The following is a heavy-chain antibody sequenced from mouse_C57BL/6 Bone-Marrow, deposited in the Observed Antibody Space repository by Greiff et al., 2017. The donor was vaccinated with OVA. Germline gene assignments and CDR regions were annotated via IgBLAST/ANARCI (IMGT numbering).Heavy chain of an antibody. CDR1: GYAFTNYL. V-gene: IGHV1-54*01. CDR2: INPGSGGT. Sequence: QVQLQQSGAELVRPGTSVKVSCKASGYAFTNYLIEWVKQRPGQGLEWLGVINPGSGGTNYNEKFKGKGTLTADNSSSTAYMQLRSLTAGVSAVYVCARDDGYFFAYWGQGTVVTVSA. D-gene: IGHD2-3*01. J-gene: IGHJ3*01. CDR3: ARDDGYFFAY.